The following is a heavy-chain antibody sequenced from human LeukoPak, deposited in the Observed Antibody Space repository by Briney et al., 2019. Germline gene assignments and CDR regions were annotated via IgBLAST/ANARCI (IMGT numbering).Heavy chain of an antibody. D-gene: IGHD4/OR15-4a*01. CDR1: GFTFSSYW. Sequence: TGGSLRLSCAASGFTFSSYWMTWVRQAPGKGLEWVANIKQDGSEKYYVDSVKGRFTISRDNAKSSLYLQMNSLRAEDTAVYYCARGLTLEGFDYWGQGTLVTVSS. V-gene: IGHV3-7*01. CDR2: IKQDGSEK. CDR3: ARGLTLEGFDY. J-gene: IGHJ4*02.